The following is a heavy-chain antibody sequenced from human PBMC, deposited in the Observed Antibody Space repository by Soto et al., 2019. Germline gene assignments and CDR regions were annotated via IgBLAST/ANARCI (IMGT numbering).Heavy chain of an antibody. D-gene: IGHD6-13*01. CDR1: RFTFSNFG. J-gene: IGHJ4*02. Sequence: QVQLVESGAGVVQPGRSLRLSCAASRFTFSNFGMHWVRQAPSKRLEWVASISYDGNIKYSADSVKGRFTISRDNSKNTLYLQMNSLRSEDTAVYYCAKFWGPVTAAVDDYWGQGTLVTVSS. V-gene: IGHV3-30*18. CDR2: ISYDGNIK. CDR3: AKFWGPVTAAVDDY.